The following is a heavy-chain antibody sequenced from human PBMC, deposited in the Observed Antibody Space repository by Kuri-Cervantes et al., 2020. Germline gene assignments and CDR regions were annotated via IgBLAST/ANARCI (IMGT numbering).Heavy chain of an antibody. CDR1: GFTFGDYA. CDR3: TRDRFLEWLLWANAFDI. V-gene: IGHV3-49*04. D-gene: IGHD3-3*01. Sequence: GGSLRLSCTASGFTFGDYAMSWVRQAPGEGLEWVGFIRSKAYGGTTEYAASVKGRFTISRDDSKSIAYLQMNSLKTEDTAVYYCTRDRFLEWLLWANAFDIWGQGTMVTVSS. CDR2: IRSKAYGGTT. J-gene: IGHJ3*02.